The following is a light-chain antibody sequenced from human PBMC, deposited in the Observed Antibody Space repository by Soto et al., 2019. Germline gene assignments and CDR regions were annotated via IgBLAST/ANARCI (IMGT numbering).Light chain of an antibody. CDR1: SSDVSGYNY. V-gene: IGLV2-14*01. CDR3: SSYTTSSVI. J-gene: IGLJ2*01. Sequence: QSALTQPASVSGSPGQSITISCTGTSSDVSGYNYVSWYQQHPGKAPKLMIYDVSNRPSGVSNRFSGSKSGNTASLTISGLQAEDEADYYCSSYTTSSVIIGGGTKLTVL. CDR2: DVS.